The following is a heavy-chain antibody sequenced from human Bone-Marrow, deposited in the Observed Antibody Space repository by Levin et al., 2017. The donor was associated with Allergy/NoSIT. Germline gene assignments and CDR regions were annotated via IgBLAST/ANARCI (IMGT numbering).Heavy chain of an antibody. V-gene: IGHV3-9*01. D-gene: IGHD5-18*01. Sequence: PGGSLRLSCAASGFTFDDYAMHWVRQAPGKGLEWVSGISWNSGSIGYADSVKGRFTISRDNAKNSLYLQMNSLRAEDTALYYCAKEATSGYSYGYYGMDVWGQGTTVTVSS. CDR3: AKEATSGYSYGYYGMDV. CDR1: GFTFDDYA. J-gene: IGHJ6*02. CDR2: ISWNSGSI.